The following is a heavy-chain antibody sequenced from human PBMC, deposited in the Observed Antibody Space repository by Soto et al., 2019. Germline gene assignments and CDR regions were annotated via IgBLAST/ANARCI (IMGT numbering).Heavy chain of an antibody. CDR3: VRDLNFPYTGDYRGWFDA. Sequence: GGSLRLSCAASGFTVSSSQMTWVRQAPGKALEWVSLIFIGGTTQYAVSVKGRFTISRDNAKNTLYLQMNSLRVEDTAVYYCVRDLNFPYTGDYRGWFDAWGQGTPVTVSS. J-gene: IGHJ5*02. CDR2: IFIGGTT. CDR1: GFTVSSSQ. D-gene: IGHD4-17*01. V-gene: IGHV3-66*01.